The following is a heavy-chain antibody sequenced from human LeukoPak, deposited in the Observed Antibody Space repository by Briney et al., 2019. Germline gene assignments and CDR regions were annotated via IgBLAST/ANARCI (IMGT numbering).Heavy chain of an antibody. CDR3: ARHVFRTDGMDV. CDR1: GGSISSSSYY. D-gene: IGHD3/OR15-3a*01. V-gene: IGHV4-39*01. J-gene: IGHJ6*02. Sequence: SETLSLTCTVSGGSISSSSYYWVWIRQPPGKGLEWIGSIYYSGSTYYNPSLKSRVTISVDTSKNQFSLKLSSVTAADTAVYYCARHVFRTDGMDVWGQGTTVTVSS. CDR2: IYYSGST.